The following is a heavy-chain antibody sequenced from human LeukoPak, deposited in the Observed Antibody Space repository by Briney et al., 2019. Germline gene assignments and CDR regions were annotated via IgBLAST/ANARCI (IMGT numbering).Heavy chain of an antibody. D-gene: IGHD3-10*01. Sequence: SETLSLTCTVSGGSISSYYWSWIRQPAGKGLEWIGRIYTSGSTYYNPSLKSRVTISVDTSKNQFSLKLSSVTAADTAVYYCARTRYYYNSRSYGAPCYFDYWGQGTLVTVSS. V-gene: IGHV4-4*07. CDR3: ARTRYYYNSRSYGAPCYFDY. CDR2: IYTSGST. CDR1: GGSISSYY. J-gene: IGHJ4*02.